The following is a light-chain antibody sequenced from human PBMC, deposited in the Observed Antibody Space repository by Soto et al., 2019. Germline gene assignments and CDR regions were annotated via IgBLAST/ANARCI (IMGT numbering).Light chain of an antibody. Sequence: DLQLSHSPSSLSAPVADRITTTCRASQSISTYLNWYQQKPGEAPTLLVYKASTLKSGVPSRFSGSGSGTEFTLTISSLQPDDFATYYCQHYNSYSEAFGQGTKVDIK. J-gene: IGKJ1*01. CDR2: KAS. V-gene: IGKV1-5*03. CDR1: QSISTY. CDR3: QHYNSYSEA.